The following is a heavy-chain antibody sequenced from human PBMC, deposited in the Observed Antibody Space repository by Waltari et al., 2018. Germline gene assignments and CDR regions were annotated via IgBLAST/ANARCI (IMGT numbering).Heavy chain of an antibody. D-gene: IGHD3-16*01. CDR2: IIPFFGSP. J-gene: IGHJ4*02. V-gene: IGHV1-69*18. Sequence: QVQLVQSGAEVKKPGSSVKVSCQASGATFSSYGISWVRQAPGQRLEWMGKIIPFFGSPEYAENFQGRVTITADESTTTTYLELSSLTSEDTAAYYCARIPYYYDKAPLDSGGQGTLVTVSP. CDR3: ARIPYYYDKAPLDS. CDR1: GATFSSYG.